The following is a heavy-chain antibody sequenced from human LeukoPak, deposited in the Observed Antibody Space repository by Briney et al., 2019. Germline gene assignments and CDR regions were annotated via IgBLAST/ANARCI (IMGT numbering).Heavy chain of an antibody. CDR1: GGPISSYY. CDR2: IYTRGST. CDR3: ARGYSSSWTFDC. J-gene: IGHJ4*02. V-gene: IGHV4-4*07. Sequence: PSETLSLTRTVSGGPISSYYWSWIPQPAGKGLEWSGRIYTRGSTNYNPSRKSRVTMSVDTSKSQFSLKLSSVTAADTAVYDCARGYSSSWTFDCWGQRILVTV. D-gene: IGHD6-6*01.